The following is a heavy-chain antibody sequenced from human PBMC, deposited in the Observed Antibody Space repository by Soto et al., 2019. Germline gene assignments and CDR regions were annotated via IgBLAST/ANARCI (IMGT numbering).Heavy chain of an antibody. CDR2: IYYSGST. J-gene: IGHJ6*02. Sequence: SETLSLTCTVSGGSVSSGSYYWSWIRQPPGKGLEWIGYIYYSGSTNYNPSLKSRVTISVDTSKNQFSLKLRSVTAAETAVYYCARVLRTYISSSVTYYYYGMDVWGQGTTVTVSS. V-gene: IGHV4-61*01. CDR3: ARVLRTYISSSVTYYYYGMDV. D-gene: IGHD6-6*01. CDR1: GGSVSSGSYY.